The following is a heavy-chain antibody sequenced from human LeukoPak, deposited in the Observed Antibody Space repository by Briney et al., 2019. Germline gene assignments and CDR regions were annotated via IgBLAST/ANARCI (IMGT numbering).Heavy chain of an antibody. CDR3: AKYTYGYGYYFDY. Sequence: GGSLRLSCVASGFTFSSYWMHWVRQVPGKGPVWVSRINSDGRITSYADSVKGRFTISRDNSKNTLYLQMNSLRAEDTAVYYCAKYTYGYGYYFDYWGQGTLVTVSS. V-gene: IGHV3-74*01. D-gene: IGHD5-18*01. CDR2: INSDGRIT. J-gene: IGHJ4*02. CDR1: GFTFSSYW.